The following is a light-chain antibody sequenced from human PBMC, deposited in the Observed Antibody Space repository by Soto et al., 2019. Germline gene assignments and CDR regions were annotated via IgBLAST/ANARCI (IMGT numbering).Light chain of an antibody. CDR3: SSYTSSSPYV. CDR2: DVS. V-gene: IGLV2-14*01. J-gene: IGLJ1*01. Sequence: QSALTQPASVSGSPGQSLTISCTGTSSDVGVYNYVSWYQQHPGKAPKLMMYDVSNRPSGVSNRFSGSKSVNTASLTISGLQAEDEDDYYCSSYTSSSPYVFVTGTKLTVL. CDR1: SSDVGVYNY.